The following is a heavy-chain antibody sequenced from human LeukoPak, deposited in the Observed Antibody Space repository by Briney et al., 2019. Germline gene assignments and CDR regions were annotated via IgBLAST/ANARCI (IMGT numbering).Heavy chain of an antibody. D-gene: IGHD3-10*01. CDR3: ATAPSGSGTFLDY. J-gene: IGHJ4*02. Sequence: GGTLRLSCAASGFTFSSYGMHWVRQAPGKGLEWVAVIWYGGSDKYYADSVKGRFTISRDNSKNTLYLQMNSLRAEDTAVYYCATAPSGSGTFLDYWGQGTLVTVSS. V-gene: IGHV3-33*01. CDR2: IWYGGSDK. CDR1: GFTFSSYG.